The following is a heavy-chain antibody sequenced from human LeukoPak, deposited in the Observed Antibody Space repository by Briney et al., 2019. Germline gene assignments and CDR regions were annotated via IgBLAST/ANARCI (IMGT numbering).Heavy chain of an antibody. CDR3: ARDQEGFDY. CDR1: GYTFTSNY. V-gene: IGHV1-46*01. Sequence: ASVKVSCKASGYTFTSNYIHWVRQAPGQGLEWMGMIYPRDGSTSYAQRFQGRVTVTRDTSTSTVHMELSGLRSEDTAVYYCARDQEGFDYWGQGTLVTVSS. J-gene: IGHJ4*02. CDR2: IYPRDGST.